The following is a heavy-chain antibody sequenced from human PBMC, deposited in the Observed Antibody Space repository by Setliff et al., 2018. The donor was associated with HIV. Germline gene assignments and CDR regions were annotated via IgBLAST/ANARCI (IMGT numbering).Heavy chain of an antibody. D-gene: IGHD3-10*01. CDR2: INPKNGGT. V-gene: IGHV1-2*02. J-gene: IGHJ4*02. CDR1: GYTFTGHY. Sequence: ASVKVSCKASGYTFTGHYMHWVRQAPGQGPEWMGWINPKNGGTNLAHKFQDRVTVTRDTSTSTVYMDLSSLRPEDTAVYYCARETQTNSGSYLAWGQGTLVTVSS. CDR3: ARETQTNSGSYLA.